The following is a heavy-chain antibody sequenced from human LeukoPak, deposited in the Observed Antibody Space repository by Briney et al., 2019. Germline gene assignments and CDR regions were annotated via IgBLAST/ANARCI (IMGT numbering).Heavy chain of an antibody. CDR1: GGSTSSYY. CDR3: ARGHSSSWYSFDY. J-gene: IGHJ4*02. V-gene: IGHV4-59*01. Sequence: PSETLSLTCTVSGGSTSSYYWNWIRQPPGKGLEWIGYIYYSGSTNYSPSLKSRVTMSVDTSKKQFSLKVSSVIAADTAVYYCARGHSSSWYSFDYWGQGTLVTVSS. D-gene: IGHD6-13*01. CDR2: IYYSGST.